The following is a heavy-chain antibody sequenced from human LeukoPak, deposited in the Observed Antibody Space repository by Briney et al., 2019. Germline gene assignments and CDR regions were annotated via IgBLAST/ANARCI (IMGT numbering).Heavy chain of an antibody. Sequence: PGESQKICCKGSGYIFTSYWSGWVRQMRGKGLELIGIIYSSDYDTRYHPSFHSHVSISAATSITASYLQWSLLTAAKTAMYCCARSRYSGSYSYYYYMDVWGKGTTVIVSS. CDR3: ARSRYSGSYSYYYYMDV. CDR2: IYSSDYDT. V-gene: IGHV5-51*01. CDR1: GYIFTSYW. D-gene: IGHD1-26*01. J-gene: IGHJ6*03.